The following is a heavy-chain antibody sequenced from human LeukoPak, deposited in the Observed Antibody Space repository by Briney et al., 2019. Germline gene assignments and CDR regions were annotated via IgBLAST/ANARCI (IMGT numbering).Heavy chain of an antibody. V-gene: IGHV3-30*04. CDR2: ISYDGSNK. D-gene: IGHD3-3*01. J-gene: IGHJ6*02. CDR1: GFTFSSYA. Sequence: GRSLRLSCAASGFTFSSYAMHWVRQAPGKGLEWVAVISYDGSNKYYADSVKGRFTISRDNSKNTLYLQMNSLRAEDTAVYYCAKDAGIFGVATYGMDVWGQGTTVTVSS. CDR3: AKDAGIFGVATYGMDV.